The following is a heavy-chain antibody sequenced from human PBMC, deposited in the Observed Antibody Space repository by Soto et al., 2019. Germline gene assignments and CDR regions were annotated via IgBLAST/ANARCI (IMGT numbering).Heavy chain of an antibody. CDR3: ARGVYCGGACYSGTDY. V-gene: IGHV4-31*03. CDR1: GGSINNVIYY. J-gene: IGHJ4*02. D-gene: IGHD2-21*02. Sequence: TLSLTCTVSGGSINNVIYYWTWIRQHPGKGLEWIGYFHNSGETYYNPSLASRVSISGDTSNNQFSLNLYSVTAADTAVYYCARGVYCGGACYSGTDYWGQGAQVTVSS. CDR2: FHNSGET.